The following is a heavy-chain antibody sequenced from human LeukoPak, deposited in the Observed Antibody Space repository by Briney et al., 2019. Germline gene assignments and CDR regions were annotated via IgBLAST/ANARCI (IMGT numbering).Heavy chain of an antibody. CDR3: GRQGGQYPFDH. V-gene: IGHV1-2*02. D-gene: IGHD4-11*01. Sequence: ASVKVSCKASGYTFTDSYMHWVRQAPGQGLEWMGWINPNSGATKYAQKFQGRVTMTRDTSISTAYMDLSSLRSDDTAVYYCGRQGGQYPFDHWGQGTLVTVSS. CDR2: INPNSGAT. CDR1: GYTFTDSY. J-gene: IGHJ4*02.